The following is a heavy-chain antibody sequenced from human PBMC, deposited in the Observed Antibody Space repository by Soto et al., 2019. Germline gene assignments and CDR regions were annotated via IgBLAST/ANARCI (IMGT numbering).Heavy chain of an antibody. CDR3: AKDRKRMDV. CDR2: ITPSSAST. J-gene: IGHJ6*02. V-gene: IGHV3-23*01. CDR1: GFTFSSYG. Sequence: GGSRRLSCAASGFTFSSYGMSWVRQAPGKGLEWVSVITPSSASTFYADSVKGRFTISRDNSKNMLYLQMNSLRAEDTAVYYCAKDRKRMDVWGQGTTVTVSS.